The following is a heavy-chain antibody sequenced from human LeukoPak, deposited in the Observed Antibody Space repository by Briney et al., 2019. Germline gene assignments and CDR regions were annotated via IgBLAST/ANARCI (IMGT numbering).Heavy chain of an antibody. CDR1: GYSFTSYG. CDR3: ARGMGYSYGHPQGAFDI. J-gene: IGHJ3*02. D-gene: IGHD5-18*01. Sequence: ASVKVSCKASGYSFTSYGFNWVRQAPGQGLEWMGWMSAYNGKTNYAHSLQGRVTVTADTSTSTAYMELRRLRSEDTAVYYCARGMGYSYGHPQGAFDIWGQGTMVTVSS. V-gene: IGHV1-18*01. CDR2: MSAYNGKT.